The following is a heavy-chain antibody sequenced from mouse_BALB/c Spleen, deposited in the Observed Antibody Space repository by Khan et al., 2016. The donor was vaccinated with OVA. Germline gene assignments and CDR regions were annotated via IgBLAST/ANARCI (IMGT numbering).Heavy chain of an antibody. CDR1: GYSFTLYY. D-gene: IGHD2-14*01. CDR3: ARGYDVFAS. Sequence: EVQLQQSGPDLVKPGASVKISCKASGYSFTLYYMSWVKQSHGKSLEWIGRVNPNTDNINYNQEFKGKAILTVDKLSNTAYMELRSLTSEDSAVYFCARGYDVFASWGQGTLVTVSA. CDR2: VNPNTDNI. J-gene: IGHJ3*01. V-gene: IGHV1-26*01.